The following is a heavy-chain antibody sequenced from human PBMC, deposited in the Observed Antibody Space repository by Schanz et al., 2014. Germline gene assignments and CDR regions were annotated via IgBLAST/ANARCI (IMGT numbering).Heavy chain of an antibody. Sequence: QVQLPQWGAGLLKPSETLSLTCAFSGGSFSGYWWTWVRQPPGRGLEWIGEVNHIGYTNYNPSLTSRVTISVDMAKNQFSLRLSSLTAADTAAYYCATWSGTRLFDNWGQGTPVTVSS. D-gene: IGHD1-7*01. CDR1: GGSFSGYW. CDR3: ATWSGTRLFDN. V-gene: IGHV4-34*01. CDR2: VNHIGYT. J-gene: IGHJ4*02.